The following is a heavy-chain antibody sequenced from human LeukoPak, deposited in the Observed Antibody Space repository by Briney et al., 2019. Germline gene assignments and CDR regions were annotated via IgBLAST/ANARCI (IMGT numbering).Heavy chain of an antibody. CDR1: GGSISSGGYS. V-gene: IGHV4-30-2*01. CDR2: IYLSGST. CDR3: ARVGYSGYDSFDY. Sequence: SQTLSLTCAVSGGSISSGGYSWSWIRQPPGKGLEWIGYIYLSGSTYYNPSLKSRVTISVDRSKNQFSLKLSSVTAADTAVYYCARVGYSGYDSFDYWGQGTLVTVSS. D-gene: IGHD5-12*01. J-gene: IGHJ4*02.